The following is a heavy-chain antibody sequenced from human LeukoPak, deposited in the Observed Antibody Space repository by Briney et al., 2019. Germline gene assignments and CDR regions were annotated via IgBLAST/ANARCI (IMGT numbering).Heavy chain of an antibody. CDR1: GGTFISYT. CDR2: IIPILGIA. D-gene: IGHD6-19*01. V-gene: IGHV1-69*04. CDR3: ARDPITGAADNWFDP. Sequence: ASVKVSCKASGGTFISYTISWVRQAPGQGLEWMGRIIPILGIANYAQKFQGRVTITADKSTSTAYMELSSLRSEDTAVYYCARDPITGAADNWFDPWGQGTLVTVSS. J-gene: IGHJ5*02.